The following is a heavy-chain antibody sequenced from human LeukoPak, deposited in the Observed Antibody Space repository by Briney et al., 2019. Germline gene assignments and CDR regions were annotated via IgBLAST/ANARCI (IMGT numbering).Heavy chain of an antibody. CDR2: ISGDGGST. CDR3: ARDTLSGRYWATRTNFDY. V-gene: IGHV3-43*02. J-gene: IGHJ4*02. CDR1: GFTFDDYA. Sequence: PGGSLRLSCAASGFTFDDYAMHWVRQAPGKGLEWVSHISGDGGSTYYADFVKGRFTISRDNGKNSLYLQMSSLRTEDTALYYCARDTLSGRYWATRTNFDYWGQGTLVTVSS. D-gene: IGHD1-26*01.